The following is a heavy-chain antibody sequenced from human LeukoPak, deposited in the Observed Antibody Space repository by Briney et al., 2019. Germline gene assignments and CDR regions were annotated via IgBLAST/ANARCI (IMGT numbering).Heavy chain of an antibody. D-gene: IGHD1-14*01. J-gene: IGHJ4*02. Sequence: SETLSLTCTVSGYSISSGYYWGWIRQPPGKGLEWIGSIYHSGRTFYNPSLKSRVTISVDTSKNQFSLKLTSVTAADTAVYYCARALKRTSHFDYWGQGTLVTVSS. CDR2: IYHSGRT. V-gene: IGHV4-38-2*02. CDR3: ARALKRTSHFDY. CDR1: GYSISSGYY.